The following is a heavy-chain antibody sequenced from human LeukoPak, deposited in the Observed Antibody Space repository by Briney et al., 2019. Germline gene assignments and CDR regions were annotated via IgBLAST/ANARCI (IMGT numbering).Heavy chain of an antibody. CDR2: ISSSGSTI. J-gene: IGHJ4*02. D-gene: IGHD2-15*01. Sequence: GGSLRLSCAASGFTFSSYEMNWVRQAPGKGLEWVSYISSSGSTIYYADSVKGRFTISRDNAKNSLYLQMNSLRAEDTAVYYCARDNFRKLGYCSGGSCYFSRALVVWGQGTLVTVSS. V-gene: IGHV3-48*03. CDR3: ARDNFRKLGYCSGGSCYFSRALVV. CDR1: GFTFSSYE.